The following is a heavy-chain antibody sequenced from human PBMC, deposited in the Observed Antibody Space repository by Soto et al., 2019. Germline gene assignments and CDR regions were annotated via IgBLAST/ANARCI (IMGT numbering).Heavy chain of an antibody. CDR1: GFTFSSYG. V-gene: IGHV3-30*18. CDR3: AKDLSQGIAVAGTYYDYGMDV. CDR2: ISYDGSNK. D-gene: IGHD6-19*01. Sequence: QVQLVESGGGVVQPGRSLRLSCAASGFTFSSYGMHWVRQAPGKGLEWVAVISYDGSNKYYADSVKGRFTISRDNSKNTLYLQMNSLRAEDTAVYYCAKDLSQGIAVAGTYYDYGMDVWGQGTTVTVSS. J-gene: IGHJ6*02.